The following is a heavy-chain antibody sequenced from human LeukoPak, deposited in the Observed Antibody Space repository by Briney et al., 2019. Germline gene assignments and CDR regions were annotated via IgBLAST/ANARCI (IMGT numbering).Heavy chain of an antibody. Sequence: GGSLRLSCAASGFTFNVFHMNWVRQAPGKGLDWISSITSSGTYITYADSIQGRFTISRDNAKNSLYLQMNSLRVDDTALYYCARASGGWDLDYWGHGTLVTVSS. V-gene: IGHV3-21*01. CDR3: ARASGGWDLDY. CDR2: ITSSGTYI. D-gene: IGHD1-26*01. CDR1: GFTFNVFH. J-gene: IGHJ4*01.